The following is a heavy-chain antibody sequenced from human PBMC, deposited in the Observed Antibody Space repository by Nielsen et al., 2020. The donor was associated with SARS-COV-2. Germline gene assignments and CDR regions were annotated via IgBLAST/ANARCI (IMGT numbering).Heavy chain of an antibody. CDR3: ARDRGDYGRQGRYFDL. V-gene: IGHV3-7*05. D-gene: IGHD4-17*01. CDR2: IKQDGSEK. J-gene: IGHJ2*01. Sequence: GESLKISCAASGFTFSSYWMSWVRQAPGKGLEWVANIKQDGSEKYYVDSVKGRFTISRDNAKNSLYLQMNSLRAEDTAVYYCARDRGDYGRQGRYFDLWGRGTLVTVSS. CDR1: GFTFSSYW.